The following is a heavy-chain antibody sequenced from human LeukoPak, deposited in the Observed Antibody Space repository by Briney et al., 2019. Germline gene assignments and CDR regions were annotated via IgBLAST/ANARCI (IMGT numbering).Heavy chain of an antibody. V-gene: IGHV4-59*01. Sequence: SETLSLTCTVSGGSISSYYWSWIRQPPGKGLEWIGYIYYSGSTNYNPSLKSRVTISVDTSKNQFSLKLSSVTAADTAVYYCARTESTTIAFDIWGQGTMVTISS. J-gene: IGHJ3*02. CDR1: GGSISSYY. D-gene: IGHD4-11*01. CDR3: ARTESTTIAFDI. CDR2: IYYSGST.